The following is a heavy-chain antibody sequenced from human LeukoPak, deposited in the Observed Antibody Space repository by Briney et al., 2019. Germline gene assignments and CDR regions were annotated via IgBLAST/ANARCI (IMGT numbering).Heavy chain of an antibody. J-gene: IGHJ4*02. CDR1: GGSISSSNW. D-gene: IGHD3-16*01. Sequence: SGTLSLTCAVSGGSISSSNWWSWVRQPPGKGLEWIGEIYHGGSTNFNPSLKSRVSISVDKSKNQFSLNLTSVTAADTAVYYCARAPYDYVWGSRVTYYFDHWGQGTLVTVSS. CDR2: IYHGGST. CDR3: ARAPYDYVWGSRVTYYFDH. V-gene: IGHV4-4*02.